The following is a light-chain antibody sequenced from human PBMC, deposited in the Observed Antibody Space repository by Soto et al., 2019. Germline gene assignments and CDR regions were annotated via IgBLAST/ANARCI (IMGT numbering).Light chain of an antibody. CDR1: QSISVW. CDR2: KAS. V-gene: IGKV1-5*03. CDR3: QQYNSYSPT. Sequence: DIQMTQSPSTLSASDGDRVTITCRASQSISVWLAWYQQKAGKAPNLLIYKASRLESGVPSRFSGSGSETEFTLTISGLQPGDSATYYCQQYNSYSPTFGQGTKVDIK. J-gene: IGKJ1*01.